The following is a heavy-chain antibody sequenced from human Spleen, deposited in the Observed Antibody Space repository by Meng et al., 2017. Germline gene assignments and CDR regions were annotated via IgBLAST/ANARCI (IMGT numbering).Heavy chain of an antibody. V-gene: IGHV1-46*01. Sequence: QVQLVQSGAEVKKPGASVKVSCKPSGYNFPDYYIHWVRRAPGQGLEWMGIINPSGGSTTYAQKFQGRVTMTRDTSTSTVYMELSSLRSEDTAVYYCARVTRSFDYWGQGSLVTVSS. J-gene: IGHJ4*02. CDR3: ARVTRSFDY. CDR1: GYNFPDYY. CDR2: INPSGGST. D-gene: IGHD4-11*01.